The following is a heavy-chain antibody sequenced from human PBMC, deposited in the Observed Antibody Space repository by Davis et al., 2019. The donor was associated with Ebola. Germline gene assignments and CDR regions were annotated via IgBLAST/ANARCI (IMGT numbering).Heavy chain of an antibody. J-gene: IGHJ6*02. D-gene: IGHD3-22*01. CDR2: ISSSGSTI. CDR3: ARGHRYYDSRGVKYYYGMDV. Sequence: PGGSLRLSCAASGFTFSDYYMSWIRQAPGKGLEWVSYISSSGSTIYYADSVKGRFTISRDNAKNSLYLQMNSLRAEDTAVYYCARGHRYYDSRGVKYYYGMDVWGQGTTVTVSS. V-gene: IGHV3-11*01. CDR1: GFTFSDYY.